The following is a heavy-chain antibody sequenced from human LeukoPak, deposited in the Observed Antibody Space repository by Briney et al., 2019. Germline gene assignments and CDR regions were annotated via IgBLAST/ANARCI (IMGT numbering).Heavy chain of an antibody. Sequence: PGESLRLSCAASGFTFSNYGMHWVRQAPGKGREWVAVISYGGSNKYYADSVKGRFTISRDNSKNTLYLQMNSLRAEDTAVYYCARPYSSGPDAFDIWGQGTMVTVSS. V-gene: IGHV3-30*03. J-gene: IGHJ3*02. CDR3: ARPYSSGPDAFDI. CDR1: GFTFSNYG. D-gene: IGHD6-19*01. CDR2: ISYGGSNK.